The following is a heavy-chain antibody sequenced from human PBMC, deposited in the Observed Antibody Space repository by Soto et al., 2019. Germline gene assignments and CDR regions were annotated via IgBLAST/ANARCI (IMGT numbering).Heavy chain of an antibody. V-gene: IGHV4-34*01. Sequence: QVQLQQWGAGLLKPSETLSLTCAVYGGSFSGYYWSWIRQPPGKGLEWIGEINHSGSTNYNPSLKSRVTISVDMSKNQFSLKLSSVTAADTAVYYCAREVTRYLDYWGQGTLVTVSS. D-gene: IGHD2-21*02. J-gene: IGHJ4*02. CDR3: AREVTRYLDY. CDR1: GGSFSGYY. CDR2: INHSGST.